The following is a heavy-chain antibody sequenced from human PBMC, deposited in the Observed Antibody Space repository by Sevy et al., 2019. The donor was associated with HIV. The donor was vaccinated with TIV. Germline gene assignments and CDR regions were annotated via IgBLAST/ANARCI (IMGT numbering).Heavy chain of an antibody. CDR2: IDSGGST. J-gene: IGHJ6*02. V-gene: IGHV3-66*01. Sequence: GGSLRLSCEASGFTVSGNYMAWVRLAPGKGLEWVYLIDSGGSTYYADSVKGRLTISRDNAKNTLYLQMNPLRAEDTAVYFCARDRYYDASGYYYYYYGMDVWGQGTTVTVSS. D-gene: IGHD3-22*01. CDR1: GFTVSGNY. CDR3: ARDRYYDASGYYYYYYGMDV.